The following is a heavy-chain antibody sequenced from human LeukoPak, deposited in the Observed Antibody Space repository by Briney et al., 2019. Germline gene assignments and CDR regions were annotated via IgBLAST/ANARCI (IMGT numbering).Heavy chain of an antibody. D-gene: IGHD6-19*01. CDR3: ARAWNSSGWYYFDY. CDR1: GYTFTDYY. Sequence: ASVKVSCKASGYTFTDYYMHRVRQAPGQGLEWMGWINPNSGGTNYAQRFQGRVTMTRDTSISTAYMELSRLRSDDTAVYYCARAWNSSGWYYFDYWGQGTLVTVSS. J-gene: IGHJ4*02. V-gene: IGHV1-2*02. CDR2: INPNSGGT.